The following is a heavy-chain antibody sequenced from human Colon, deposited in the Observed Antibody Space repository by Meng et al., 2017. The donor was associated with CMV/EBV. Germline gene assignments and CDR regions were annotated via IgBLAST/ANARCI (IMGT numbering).Heavy chain of an antibody. Sequence: ASVKVSCKASGYTFHTYGISWVRQAPGQGLEWMGWITGYNDKRYYAQKFQGRLTLTTDTSTSTAYMDLRSLRSDDTAVYYCARDSGHIPPYYFNYGMDVWGLGTTVTVSS. D-gene: IGHD3-10*01. CDR3: ARDSGHIPPYYFNYGMDV. J-gene: IGHJ6*02. CDR1: GYTFHTYG. V-gene: IGHV1-18*01. CDR2: ITGYNDKR.